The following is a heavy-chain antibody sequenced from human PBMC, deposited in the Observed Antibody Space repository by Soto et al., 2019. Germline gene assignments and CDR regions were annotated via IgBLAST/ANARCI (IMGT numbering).Heavy chain of an antibody. CDR2: IYYSGST. Sequence: NRSETLSLTCTVSGGSISSYYWSWIRQPPGKGLEWIGYIYYSGSTNYNPSLKSRVTISVDTSKNQFSLKLSSVTAADTAVYYCARVGFWSGFWFDPWCQGPLVTVSS. CDR1: GGSISSYY. J-gene: IGHJ5*02. V-gene: IGHV4-59*01. D-gene: IGHD3-3*01. CDR3: ARVGFWSGFWFDP.